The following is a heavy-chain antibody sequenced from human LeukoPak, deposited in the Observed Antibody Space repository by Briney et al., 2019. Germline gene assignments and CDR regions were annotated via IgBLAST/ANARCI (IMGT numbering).Heavy chain of an antibody. CDR1: GFTFSSYE. CDR2: ISSSGSTI. V-gene: IGHV3-48*03. J-gene: IGHJ4*02. CDR3: AKDGIAAAGRFDY. D-gene: IGHD6-13*01. Sequence: GGSLRLSCAASGFTFSSYEMNWVRQAPGKGLEWVSYISSSGSTIYYADSVKGRFTISRDNSKNTLYLQMNSLRAEDTAVYYCAKDGIAAAGRFDYWGQGTLVTVSS.